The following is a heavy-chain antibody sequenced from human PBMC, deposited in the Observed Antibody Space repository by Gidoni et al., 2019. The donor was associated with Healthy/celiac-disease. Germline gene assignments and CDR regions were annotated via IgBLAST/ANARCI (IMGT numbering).Heavy chain of an antibody. J-gene: IGHJ4*02. D-gene: IGHD2-15*01. CDR1: GGTFSSYA. Sequence: QVQLVQSGAEVKKPGHSVTVSCKASGGTFSSYAISWVRQAPGQGLEWMGGIIPICGTANYAQKFQGRVTITADESTSTAYMELSSLRSEDTAVYYCARDLTCSGGSCYEHFDYWGQGTLVTVSS. CDR2: IIPICGTA. V-gene: IGHV1-69*01. CDR3: ARDLTCSGGSCYEHFDY.